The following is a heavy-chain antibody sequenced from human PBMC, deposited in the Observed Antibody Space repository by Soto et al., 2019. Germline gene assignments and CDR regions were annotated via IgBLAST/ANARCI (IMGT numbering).Heavy chain of an antibody. D-gene: IGHD4-17*01. CDR2: INYSGST. Sequence: QLQLQESGPGLVKPSETLSLTCSVSGDSISSSSYYWGWIRQPPGKGLEWIGTINYSGSTYYNPSIKSRVTIPVETSKNQFSLKVSSVTAADTAVYYCASLYGDYVPYWGQGILVSVSS. V-gene: IGHV4-39*01. CDR1: GDSISSSSYY. CDR3: ASLYGDYVPY. J-gene: IGHJ4*02.